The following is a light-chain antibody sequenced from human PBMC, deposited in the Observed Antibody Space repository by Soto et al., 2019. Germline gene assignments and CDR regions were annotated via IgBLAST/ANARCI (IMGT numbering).Light chain of an antibody. Sequence: QSVLTQPASVSGSPGQSITISCTGTSSDVGGSNYVSWYQHHPGKAPKLMISEVSNRPSGVSNRFSGSKSGNTASLTISGLQAEDEADYYCSSRTSSSTYVFGTGTKLIVL. V-gene: IGLV2-14*01. CDR1: SSDVGGSNY. CDR3: SSRTSSSTYV. CDR2: EVS. J-gene: IGLJ1*01.